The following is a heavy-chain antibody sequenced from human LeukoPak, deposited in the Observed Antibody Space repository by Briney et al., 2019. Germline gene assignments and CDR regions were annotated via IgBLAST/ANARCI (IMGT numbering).Heavy chain of an antibody. CDR3: ARHSWVENSSGYYPSWFDP. J-gene: IGHJ5*02. CDR1: GYTFTSYG. V-gene: IGHV1-18*01. CDR2: INAYSGNT. D-gene: IGHD3-22*01. Sequence: GASVKVSCKASGYTFTSYGISWVRQAPGQGLEWMGWINAYSGNTHYAQKLQGRVTMTTDTSTSTAYMELRSLRSDDTAIYHCARHSWVENSSGYYPSWFDPWGQGTLVTVSS.